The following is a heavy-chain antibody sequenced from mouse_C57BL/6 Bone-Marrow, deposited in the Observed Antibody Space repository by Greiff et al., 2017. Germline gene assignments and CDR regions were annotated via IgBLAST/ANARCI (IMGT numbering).Heavy chain of an antibody. D-gene: IGHD2-5*01. CDR2: IDPENGDT. V-gene: IGHV14-4*01. CDR3: TTHSNSFAY. Sequence: VQLKQSGAELVRPGASVKLSCTASGFNIKDDYMHWVKQRPEQGLEWIGWIDPENGDTEYASKFQGKATITADTSSNTAYLQLSSLTSEDTAVYYCTTHSNSFAYWGQGTLVTVSA. J-gene: IGHJ3*01. CDR1: GFNIKDDY.